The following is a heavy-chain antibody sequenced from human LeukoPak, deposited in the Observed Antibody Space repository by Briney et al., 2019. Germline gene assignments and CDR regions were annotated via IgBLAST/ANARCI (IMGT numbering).Heavy chain of an antibody. CDR3: ARDSPYYDILTGYPTFDY. D-gene: IGHD3-9*01. CDR2: TYYRSKWYN. J-gene: IGHJ4*02. V-gene: IGHV6-1*01. Sequence: SQTLSLTCAISGDSVSSNSAAWNWIRQSPSRGLEWLGRTYYRSKWYNDYAVSVKSRITINPDTSKNQFSLQLNSVTPEDTAVYYCARDSPYYDILTGYPTFDYWGQGTLVTVSS. CDR1: GDSVSSNSAA.